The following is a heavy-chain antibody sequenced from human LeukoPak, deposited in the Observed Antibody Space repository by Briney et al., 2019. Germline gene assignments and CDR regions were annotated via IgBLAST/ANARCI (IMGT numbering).Heavy chain of an antibody. D-gene: IGHD7-27*01. CDR3: ARLNWGSRWFDP. Sequence: ASVKVSCKASGYTFTGYYMHWVRQAPGQGLEWMGWISAYNGNTNYAQKLQGRVTMTTDTSTSTAYMELRSLRSDDTAVYYCARLNWGSRWFDPWGQGTLVTVSS. J-gene: IGHJ5*02. V-gene: IGHV1-18*04. CDR2: ISAYNGNT. CDR1: GYTFTGYY.